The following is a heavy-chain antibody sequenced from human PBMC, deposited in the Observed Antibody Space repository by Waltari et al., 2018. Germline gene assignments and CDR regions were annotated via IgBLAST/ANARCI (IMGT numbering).Heavy chain of an antibody. V-gene: IGHV3-23*01. D-gene: IGHD3-22*01. CDR2: ISGSGSTP. J-gene: IGHJ5*01. CDR3: AKAIKGYNSAWFDY. Sequence: EVQLLESGGGLVQPGGSLRLSCAPSGFRFGRYALSWVRQAPGKGLEWVSTISGSGSTPFYADSVKGRFTISRDNSKNTVFLQMNSLRAEETAVYYCAKAIKGYNSAWFDYWGQGTLVSVSS. CDR1: GFRFGRYA.